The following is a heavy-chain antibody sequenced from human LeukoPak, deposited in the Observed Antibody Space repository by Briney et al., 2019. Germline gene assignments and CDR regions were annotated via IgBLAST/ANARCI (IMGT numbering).Heavy chain of an antibody. CDR2: ISYAGSNK. D-gene: IGHD4-17*01. CDR3: ARDSGDSVSRSFES. CDR1: GFSLSNYD. V-gene: IGHV3-30-3*01. Sequence: GGSLRLPCAASGFSLSNYDMHWVRQAPGRGPEWVAVISYAGSNKYYADSVKGRFTILRDTSNNTLYLQMNSLSPEDTAVYYCARDSGDSVSRSFESWGQGTLVTVSS. J-gene: IGHJ4*02.